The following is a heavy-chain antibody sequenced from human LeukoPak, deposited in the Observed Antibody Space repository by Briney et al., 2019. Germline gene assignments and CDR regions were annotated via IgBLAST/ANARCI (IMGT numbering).Heavy chain of an antibody. J-gene: IGHJ4*02. D-gene: IGHD5-24*01. V-gene: IGHV1-69*05. Sequence: SVKVSCKASGGTFSSYAISWVRQAPGQGLEWMGRIIPIFGTANYAQKFQGRVTITTDESTSTAYMELSSLRSEDTAVYYCARGRWLPWYFYYWGQGTLVTVSS. CDR3: ARGRWLPWYFYY. CDR1: GGTFSSYA. CDR2: IIPIFGTA.